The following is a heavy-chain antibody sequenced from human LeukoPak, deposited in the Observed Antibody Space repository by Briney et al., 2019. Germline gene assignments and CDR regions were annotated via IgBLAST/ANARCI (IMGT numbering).Heavy chain of an antibody. D-gene: IGHD3-22*01. CDR2: ISGSGGGT. J-gene: IGHJ4*02. CDR3: AKRDYYYDSSGYYLIY. Sequence: GGSLRLSCAASGFTFSSYAMSWVRQAPGKGLEWVSAISGSGGGTYYADSVKGRFTISRDNSKNTLYLQMNSLRAEDTAVYYCAKRDYYYDSSGYYLIYWGQGTLVTVSS. CDR1: GFTFSSYA. V-gene: IGHV3-23*01.